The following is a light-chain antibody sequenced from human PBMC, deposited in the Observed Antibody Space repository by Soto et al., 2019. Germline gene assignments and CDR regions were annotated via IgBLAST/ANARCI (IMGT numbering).Light chain of an antibody. CDR3: HQYGSSPRT. CDR2: EAS. J-gene: IGKJ1*01. V-gene: IGKV3-20*01. CDR1: ATIRSNY. Sequence: EVALTQSPDTLSLSPGERATLSSRASATIRSNYLGWYQQKPGQAPRLLIYEASNRSTGIPDRFSGSGSGTDFTLTINRLEPEDFAVYFCHQYGSSPRTFGQGAKVEIK.